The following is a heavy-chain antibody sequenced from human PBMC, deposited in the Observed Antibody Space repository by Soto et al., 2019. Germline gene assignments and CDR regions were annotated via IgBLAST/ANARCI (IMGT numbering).Heavy chain of an antibody. V-gene: IGHV4-59*01. CDR3: ARVRSNLFDY. D-gene: IGHD3-3*01. CDR1: GDSISTFY. Sequence: SETLSLTCTVSGDSISTFYWSRIRQPPGKGLEWIGYIHYSGSTNYNPSLKSQVIISVDTSKNQFSLKLSSVTAADTAVYFCARVRSNLFDYWGQGTLVTVSA. J-gene: IGHJ4*02. CDR2: IHYSGST.